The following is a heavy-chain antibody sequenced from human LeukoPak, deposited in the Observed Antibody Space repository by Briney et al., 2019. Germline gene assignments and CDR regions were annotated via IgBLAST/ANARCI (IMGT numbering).Heavy chain of an antibody. CDR1: GYTFTSYG. V-gene: IGHV1-18*01. CDR2: ISAYNGNT. J-gene: IGHJ4*02. Sequence: ASVKVSCKASGYTFTSYGISWVRQAPGQGLEWMGWISAYNGNTNYAQKLQGRVTMTTDTSTSTAYMELRSLRSDDTAVYYCARDRGNYYDSSGHPFDCWGQGTLVTVSS. CDR3: ARDRGNYYDSSGHPFDC. D-gene: IGHD3-22*01.